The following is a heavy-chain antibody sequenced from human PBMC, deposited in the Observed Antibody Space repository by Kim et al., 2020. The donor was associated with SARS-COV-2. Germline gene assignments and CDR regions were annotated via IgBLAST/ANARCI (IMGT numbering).Heavy chain of an antibody. CDR1: GYSFTSYW. D-gene: IGHD3-3*01. Sequence: GESLKISCKGSGYSFTSYWISWVRQMPGKGLEWMGRIDPSDSYTNYSPSFQGHVTISADKSISTAYLQWSSLKASDTAMYYCARLFGDYDFWSGYSNYYYYGMDVWGQGTTVTVSS. CDR2: IDPSDSYT. V-gene: IGHV5-10-1*01. J-gene: IGHJ6*02. CDR3: ARLFGDYDFWSGYSNYYYYGMDV.